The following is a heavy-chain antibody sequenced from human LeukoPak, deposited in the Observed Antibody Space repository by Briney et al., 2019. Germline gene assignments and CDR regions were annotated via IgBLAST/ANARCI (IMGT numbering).Heavy chain of an antibody. Sequence: GGSLRLSCAASGFTFDDYAMHWVRQAPGKGLEWVSGISWNSGSIGYADSVKGRFTISRDNAKNSLYLQMNSLRAEDTALYYCAKDIRAYSSSFEDYWGQGTLVTVSS. CDR1: GFTFDDYA. J-gene: IGHJ4*02. V-gene: IGHV3-9*01. CDR2: ISWNSGSI. D-gene: IGHD6-13*01. CDR3: AKDIRAYSSSFEDY.